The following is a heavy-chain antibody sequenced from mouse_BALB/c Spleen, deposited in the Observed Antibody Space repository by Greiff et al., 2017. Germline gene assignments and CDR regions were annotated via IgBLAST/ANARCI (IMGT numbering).Heavy chain of an antibody. CDR1: GFTFSDYY. V-gene: IGHV5-4*02. CDR2: ISDGGSYT. CDR3: ARDQGDGYFDY. Sequence: EVNVVESGGGLVKPGGSLKLSCAASGFTFSDYYMYWVRQTPEKRLEWVATISDGGSYTYYPDSVKGRFTISRDNAKNNLYLQMSSLKSEDTAMYYCARDQGDGYFDYWGQGTTLTVSS. J-gene: IGHJ2*01. D-gene: IGHD3-2*02.